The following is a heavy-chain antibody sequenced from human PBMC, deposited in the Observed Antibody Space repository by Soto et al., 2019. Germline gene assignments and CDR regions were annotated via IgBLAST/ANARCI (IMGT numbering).Heavy chain of an antibody. Sequence: QVQLVQSGPEVESPGASVKVSCKASGYTFSNFGINWVRQAPGQGLEWMGWITPYNGNANYAQKHQDRLTITTDTSTNTAYLELSSLRSDDTAVYFCARARMYSGAYHDYWGQGTLVTVSP. CDR3: ARARMYSGAYHDY. CDR2: ITPYNGNA. D-gene: IGHD1-26*01. J-gene: IGHJ4*02. CDR1: GYTFSNFG. V-gene: IGHV1-18*04.